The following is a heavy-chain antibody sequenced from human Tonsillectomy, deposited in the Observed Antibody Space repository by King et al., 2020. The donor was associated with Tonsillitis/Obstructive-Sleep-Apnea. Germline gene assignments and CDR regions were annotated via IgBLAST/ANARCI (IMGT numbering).Heavy chain of an antibody. J-gene: IGHJ6*03. CDR2: IKSIADGGTT. Sequence: EVQLVESGGDFVEPGGSLRLSCVGSGFTFRNAWMSWVRQVPGKGLEWVGRIKSIADGGTTDYGSPVRGRFTITRDDSKNTLTLQMNSLKSEDTAVYYCTTGTVVVPSASSQYYYYFMDVWGKGTTVTVSS. D-gene: IGHD2-2*01. CDR3: TTGTVVVPSASSQYYYYFMDV. V-gene: IGHV3-15*01. CDR1: GFTFRNAW.